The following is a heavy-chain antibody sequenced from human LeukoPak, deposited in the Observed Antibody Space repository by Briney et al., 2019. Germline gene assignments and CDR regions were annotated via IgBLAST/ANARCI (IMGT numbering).Heavy chain of an antibody. CDR1: GYTFTSYV. CDR2: ISAYNGNT. Sequence: ASVKVSCKASGYTFTSYVISWVRQAPGQGLEWMGWISAYNGNTNYAQKLQGRVTMTTDTSTSTAYMELRSLRSDATAVYYCARGGKYSSSSQFDYWGQGTLVTVSS. J-gene: IGHJ4*02. CDR3: ARGGKYSSSSQFDY. D-gene: IGHD6-6*01. V-gene: IGHV1-18*01.